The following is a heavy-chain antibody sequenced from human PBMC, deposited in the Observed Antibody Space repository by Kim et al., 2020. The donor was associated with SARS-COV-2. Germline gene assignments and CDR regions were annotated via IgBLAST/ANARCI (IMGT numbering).Heavy chain of an antibody. CDR2: IIPIFGTA. Sequence: SVKVSCKASGGTFSSYAISWVRQAPGQGLEWMGGIIPIFGTANYAQKFQGRVTITADESTSTAYMELSSLRSEDTAVYYCARDGYSSGWQQYYYYYYGMDVWGQGTTVTVSS. CDR3: ARDGYSSGWQQYYYYYYGMDV. D-gene: IGHD6-19*01. V-gene: IGHV1-69*13. J-gene: IGHJ6*02. CDR1: GGTFSSYA.